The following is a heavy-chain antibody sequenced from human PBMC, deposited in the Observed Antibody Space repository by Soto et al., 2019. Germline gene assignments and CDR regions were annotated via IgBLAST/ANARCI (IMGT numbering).Heavy chain of an antibody. CDR3: AKDKSTGEYSYYRYMDV. CDR1: GFNFENYA. Sequence: EVQLVESGGGLVQPDRPLRLSCEASGFNFENYAMHWVRQVPGKGLEWVSAISWNSGQLDYADSVRGRFTISRDNGKNSLYPEMNSLRPDDTALYFCAKDKSTGEYSYYRYMDVWGRGTTVIVSS. CDR2: ISWNSGQL. V-gene: IGHV3-9*01. D-gene: IGHD4-17*01. J-gene: IGHJ6*03.